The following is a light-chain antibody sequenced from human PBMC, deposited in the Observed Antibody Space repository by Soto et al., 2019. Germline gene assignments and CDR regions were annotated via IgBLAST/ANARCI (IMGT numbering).Light chain of an antibody. CDR3: QHRRDSPPG. J-gene: IGKJ3*01. CDR1: PGVDRY. CDR2: DTS. V-gene: IGKV3-11*01. Sequence: EIVLKQSPATLSLSPGETATLSCRASPGVDRYLAWYQQKVGQSPRLIIYDTSNRATGVPPRFSGSGYGTDFTLTSPSLQPEDYALYLVQHRRDSPPGFGPGTRVDI.